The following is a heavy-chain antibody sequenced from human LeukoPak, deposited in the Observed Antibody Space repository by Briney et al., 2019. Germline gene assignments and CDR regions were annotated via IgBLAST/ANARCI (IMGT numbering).Heavy chain of an antibody. CDR1: GYSFTSYW. J-gene: IGHJ4*02. Sequence: GESLKISCKGSGYSFTSYWIGWVRQMPGEGLEWMGIIYPGDSDTRYSPSFQGQVTISANKSISTAYLQWSSLKASDTAMYYCATLSSWYYFDYWGQGTLVTVSS. V-gene: IGHV5-51*01. CDR2: IYPGDSDT. CDR3: ATLSSWYYFDY. D-gene: IGHD6-13*01.